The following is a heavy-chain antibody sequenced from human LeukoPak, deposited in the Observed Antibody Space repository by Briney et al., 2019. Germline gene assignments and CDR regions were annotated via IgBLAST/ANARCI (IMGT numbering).Heavy chain of an antibody. CDR3: ARDSTTVVTLFDY. Sequence: ASVKVSCKASGYTFTGYYMHWVRLAPGQGLEWMGWINPNSGGTNYAQKFQGRVTMTRDTSISTAYMELSRLRSDDTAVYYCARDSTTVVTLFDYWGQGTLVTVSS. D-gene: IGHD4-23*01. J-gene: IGHJ4*02. CDR2: INPNSGGT. V-gene: IGHV1-2*02. CDR1: GYTFTGYY.